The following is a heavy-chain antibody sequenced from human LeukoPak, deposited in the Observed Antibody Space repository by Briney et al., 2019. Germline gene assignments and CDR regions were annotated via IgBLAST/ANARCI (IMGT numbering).Heavy chain of an antibody. D-gene: IGHD4-17*01. CDR3: ARSATVTNDAFDI. V-gene: IGHV4-34*01. J-gene: IGHJ3*02. CDR2: INHSGST. Sequence: PSETLSLTCAVYGGSFSGYYWSWIRQPPGKGLEWIGEINHSGSTYYNPSLKSRVTISVDTSKNQFSLKLSSVTAADTAVYYCARSATVTNDAFDIWGQGTMVTVSS. CDR1: GGSFSGYY.